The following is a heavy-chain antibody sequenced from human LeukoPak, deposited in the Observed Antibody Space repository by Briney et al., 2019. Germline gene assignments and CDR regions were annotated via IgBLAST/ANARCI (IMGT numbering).Heavy chain of an antibody. CDR1: GFTFSNFG. D-gene: IGHD3-10*01. Sequence: GGSLRLSCAASGFTFSNFGINWVRQAPGKGLEWVSSISSSSSYISYADSVKGRFTISRDNAKNSLDLQMNSLRAEDTAVYYCARDQEDSGTDYWGQGTLVTVSS. CDR3: ARDQEDSGTDY. CDR2: ISSSSSYI. V-gene: IGHV3-21*01. J-gene: IGHJ4*02.